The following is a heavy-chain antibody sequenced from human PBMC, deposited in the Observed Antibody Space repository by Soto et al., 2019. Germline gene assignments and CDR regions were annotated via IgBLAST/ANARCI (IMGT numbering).Heavy chain of an antibody. CDR3: ARGPHRSSWYPFNY. Sequence: SETLSLTCAVYGGSFSGYYWSWIRQPPGKGLEWIGEINHSGSTNYNPSLKSRVTISVDTSKNQFSLKLSSVTAADTAVYYCARGPHRSSWYPFNYWGQGTLVTVSS. V-gene: IGHV4-34*01. CDR1: GGSFSGYY. CDR2: INHSGST. J-gene: IGHJ4*02. D-gene: IGHD6-13*01.